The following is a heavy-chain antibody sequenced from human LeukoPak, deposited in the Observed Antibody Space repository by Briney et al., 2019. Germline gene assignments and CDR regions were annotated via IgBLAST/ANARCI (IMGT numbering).Heavy chain of an antibody. D-gene: IGHD6-13*01. CDR1: GFTFSSYW. Sequence: GGSLRLSCAVSGFTFSSYWMNWVRQAPGKGLEWVASIRQDGGEKSYVDSVKGRFTISRDNTKNSLYLQINSLRAEDTAVYYCARDGAAAGLYFDLWGQGTLVTVSS. J-gene: IGHJ4*01. CDR3: ARDGAAAGLYFDL. CDR2: IRQDGGEK. V-gene: IGHV3-7*01.